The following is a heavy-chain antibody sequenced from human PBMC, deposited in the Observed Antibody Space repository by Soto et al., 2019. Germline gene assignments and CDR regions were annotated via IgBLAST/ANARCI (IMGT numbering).Heavy chain of an antibody. D-gene: IGHD3-3*01. J-gene: IGHJ4*02. CDR3: AHRVLRTVFGLVTTTAIFFDF. CDR1: GFSLTTSGVG. V-gene: IGHV2-5*02. Sequence: QITLNESGPTVVRPTETLTLTCRFSGFSLTTSGVGVGWIRQSPGKAPEWLALIYWDDDKRYSASLKSRLTITKDTSKNQVVLTVSVLDPTDTATYYCAHRVLRTVFGLVTTTAIFFDFWGPGTPVAVSS. CDR2: IYWDDDK.